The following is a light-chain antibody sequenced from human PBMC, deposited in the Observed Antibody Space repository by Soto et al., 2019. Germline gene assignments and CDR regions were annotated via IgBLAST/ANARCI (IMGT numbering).Light chain of an antibody. J-gene: IGLJ3*02. Sequence: QSVLTQPPSVSAAPRQKVTISCSGSSSNIGSKYVSWYQQFPGTAPKLLIYENNKRPSGIPDRFSGSKSGTSATLGITGLQTGDEADYYCGTWDSSLSAGVFGGGTKLTVL. CDR1: SSNIGSKY. CDR3: GTWDSSLSAGV. CDR2: ENN. V-gene: IGLV1-51*02.